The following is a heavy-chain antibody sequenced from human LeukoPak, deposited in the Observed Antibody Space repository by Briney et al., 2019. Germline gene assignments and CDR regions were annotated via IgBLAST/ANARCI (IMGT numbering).Heavy chain of an antibody. J-gene: IGHJ3*02. CDR1: GGSFSGYY. CDR3: AIDCSGGSCYDAFDI. V-gene: IGHV4-34*01. D-gene: IGHD2-15*01. Sequence: SETLSLTCAVYGGSFSGYYWSWIHQPPGKGLEWIGEINHSGSTNYNPSLKSRVTISVDTSKNQFSLKLSSVTAADTAVYYCAIDCSGGSCYDAFDIWGQGTMVTVSS. CDR2: INHSGST.